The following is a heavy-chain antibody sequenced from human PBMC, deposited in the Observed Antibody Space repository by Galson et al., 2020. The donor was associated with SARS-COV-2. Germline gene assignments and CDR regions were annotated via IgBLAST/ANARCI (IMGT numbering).Heavy chain of an antibody. CDR2: IYYSGST. CDR1: GGSISSGDYY. D-gene: IGHD5-12*01. V-gene: IGHV4-30-4*01. Sequence: SETLSLTCTVSGGSISSGDYYWSWIRQPPGKGLEWIGYIYYSGSTYYNPSLKSRVTISVDTSKNQFSLKLSSVTAADTAVYYCASYLSGYDLDYGMDVWGQGTTVTVSS. J-gene: IGHJ6*02. CDR3: ASYLSGYDLDYGMDV.